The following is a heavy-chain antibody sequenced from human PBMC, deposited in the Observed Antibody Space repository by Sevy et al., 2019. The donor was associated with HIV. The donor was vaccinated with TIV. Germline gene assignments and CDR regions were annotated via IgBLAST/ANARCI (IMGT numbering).Heavy chain of an antibody. CDR1: GGTFSRSA. J-gene: IGHJ5*02. Sequence: ASVKVSCKASGGTFSRSAISWMRQAPGQGLEWMGGIIPIFGTTNYARNFQCRLTITADESTSAAYMELSSLTSEDSAVYYCARLGAAGLAGWFDPWGQGTLVTVSS. D-gene: IGHD6-13*01. CDR2: IIPIFGTT. V-gene: IGHV1-69*13. CDR3: ARLGAAGLAGWFDP.